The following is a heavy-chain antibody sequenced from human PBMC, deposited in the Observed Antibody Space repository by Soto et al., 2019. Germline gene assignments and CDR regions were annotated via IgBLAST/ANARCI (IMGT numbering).Heavy chain of an antibody. CDR2: TIPLFRTP. D-gene: IGHD4-4*01. J-gene: IGHJ6*02. Sequence: QVHLVQSGAEVKEPGSKMKVSCKASSGTFSSYAISWLRQAPGQGLEWMGGTIPLFRTPDYAQKFQGRVTITADESTSTAYMELSSLRSEYTAVYYCARDNDRLQLGGNYYYILDVWGQGTTVTVSS. V-gene: IGHV1-69*12. CDR1: SGTFSSYA. CDR3: ARDNDRLQLGGNYYYILDV.